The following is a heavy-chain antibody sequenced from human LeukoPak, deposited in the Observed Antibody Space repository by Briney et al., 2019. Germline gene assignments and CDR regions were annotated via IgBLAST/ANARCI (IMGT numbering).Heavy chain of an antibody. CDR1: GGSFSGYY. Sequence: SETLSLTCAVYGGSFSGYYWSWIRQPPGKGLEWIGEINHSGSTNYNPSLKSRVTISVDTSKNQFSLKLSSVTAADTAVYYCARGGLRFFLHLTRRGGFDPWGQGTLVTVSS. CDR2: INHSGST. CDR3: ARGGLRFFLHLTRRGGFDP. D-gene: IGHD3-3*01. V-gene: IGHV4-34*01. J-gene: IGHJ5*02.